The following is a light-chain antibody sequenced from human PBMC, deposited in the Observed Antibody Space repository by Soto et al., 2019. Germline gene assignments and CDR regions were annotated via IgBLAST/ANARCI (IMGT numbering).Light chain of an antibody. J-gene: IGKJ1*01. V-gene: IGKV2D-30*01. Sequence: DVVMTQSPLSLPVTLGQPASISCRSSQSLVYSDGNTYLNWFQQRPGQSPRRLIYKVSNWDAWVPDRICVSGSGPVVTLKISRVEAADVGVYYCVEGKHSWTFGQGNKVDI. CDR2: KVS. CDR1: QSLVYSDGNTY. CDR3: VEGKHSWT.